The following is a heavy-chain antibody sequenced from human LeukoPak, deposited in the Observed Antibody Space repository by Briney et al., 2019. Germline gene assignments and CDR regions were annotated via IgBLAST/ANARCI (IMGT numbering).Heavy chain of an antibody. CDR2: ISSSSSYI. CDR1: GFTFSSYS. Sequence: GGSLRLSCAASGFTFSSYSMNWVRQAPGKGLEGGSSISSSSSYIYYADSVKGRFTISRDYANNSLYLQMNSLRAEDTAVYYCARDFYGSGSYLFDYWGQGTLVTVSS. CDR3: ARDFYGSGSYLFDY. V-gene: IGHV3-21*01. D-gene: IGHD3-10*01. J-gene: IGHJ4*02.